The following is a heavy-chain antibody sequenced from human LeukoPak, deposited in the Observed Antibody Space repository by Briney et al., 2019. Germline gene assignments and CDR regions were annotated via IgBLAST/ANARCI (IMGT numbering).Heavy chain of an antibody. CDR1: GFTFSDYY. J-gene: IGHJ4*02. Sequence: AGGSLRLSWAASGFTFSDYYMGWIRQAAGKGLEWVSYISSSGSTIYYADSVKGRFTNSRDNAKSSLYLQMNSLRAEDTAVYYCARDPSDRIVGATSSFDYWGQGTLVTVSS. CDR2: ISSSGSTI. CDR3: ARDPSDRIVGATSSFDY. D-gene: IGHD1-26*01. V-gene: IGHV3-11*01.